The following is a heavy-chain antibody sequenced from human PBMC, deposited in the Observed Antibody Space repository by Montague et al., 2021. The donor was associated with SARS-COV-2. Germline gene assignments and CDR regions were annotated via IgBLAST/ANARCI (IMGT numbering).Heavy chain of an antibody. CDR3: VKGLMCRLS. Sequence: SLRLSCAASGFTFGNSAMSWVRQAPGKRLEWVSGISGTGGTTYDADSVNGRFITSKDNSKSTLHLQMNSLTSEDTGIYYCVKGLMCRLSWGQGTLVSVSS. CDR2: ISGTGGTT. V-gene: IGHV3-23*01. D-gene: IGHD2-8*01. CDR1: GFTFGNSA. J-gene: IGHJ5*02.